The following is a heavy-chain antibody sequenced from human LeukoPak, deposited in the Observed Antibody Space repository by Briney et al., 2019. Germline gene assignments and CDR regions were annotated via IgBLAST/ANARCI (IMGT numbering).Heavy chain of an antibody. D-gene: IGHD2-15*01. Sequence: GGSLRLSCAASGFTFSSYAMSWVRQAPGKGLEWVSAISGSGGSTYYADSVKGRFTMSRDNSKNTLSLQMNSLRAEDTAVYYCARWHRDNAFDIWGQGTMVTVSS. J-gene: IGHJ3*02. V-gene: IGHV3-23*01. CDR2: ISGSGGST. CDR1: GFTFSSYA. CDR3: ARWHRDNAFDI.